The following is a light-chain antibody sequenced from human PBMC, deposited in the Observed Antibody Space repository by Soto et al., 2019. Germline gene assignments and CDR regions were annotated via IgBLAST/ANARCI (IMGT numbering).Light chain of an antibody. CDR3: QQYSSLYT. J-gene: IGKJ2*01. CDR1: QSISIW. CDR2: KAS. Sequence: DIQMTQSPSTLSASVGDRVTITCRASQSISIWLAWYQQKPGKAPKLLIYKASSLESGVPSRFSGSGSGTAFTPTTRSLQPDDFATYYCQQYSSLYTFGQGTKLEIK. V-gene: IGKV1-5*03.